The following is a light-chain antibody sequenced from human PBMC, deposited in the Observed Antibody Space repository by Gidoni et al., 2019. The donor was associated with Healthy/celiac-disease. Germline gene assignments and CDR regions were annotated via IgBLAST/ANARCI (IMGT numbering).Light chain of an antibody. J-gene: IGLJ3*02. Sequence: QSALTQPASVSGSPGQSIPISCTGTSRDVGSYNLVSWYQQHPGKAPNLMIYEGSKRPSGVSNRFSGSKSGNTASLTLSGLQAEDEADYYCCSYAGSSTWVFGGGTKLTVL. V-gene: IGLV2-23*01. CDR3: CSYAGSSTWV. CDR2: EGS. CDR1: SRDVGSYNL.